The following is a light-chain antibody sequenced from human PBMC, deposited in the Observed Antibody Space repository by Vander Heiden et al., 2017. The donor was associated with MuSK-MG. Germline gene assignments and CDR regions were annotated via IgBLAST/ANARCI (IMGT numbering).Light chain of an antibody. CDR2: EVS. V-gene: IGKV2D-29*01. CDR3: MQNRQLPTT. CDR1: QSLLESDGKTH. Sequence: DILMTQTPPSVSVTPGQPASISCKASQSLLESDGKTHLYWYLQKPGQPPQLLIYEVSNRFSGVPDRFSGSGSGTDFILKISRVEAEDVGVYYCMQNRQLPTTFGQGTKVEIK. J-gene: IGKJ1*01.